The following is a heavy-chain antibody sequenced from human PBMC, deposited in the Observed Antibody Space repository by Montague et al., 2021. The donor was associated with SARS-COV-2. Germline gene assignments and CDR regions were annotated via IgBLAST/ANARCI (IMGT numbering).Heavy chain of an antibody. J-gene: IGHJ4*02. CDR3: ARDGNGYGFDY. Sequence: SLRLSCAASRFTFSSYEMNWVRQAPGKGLEWVSYISSSGSSAYYADSAKGRFTISRDNAKNSLYLQMNNLRAEDTAIYYCARDGNGYGFDYWGQGTLVTVSS. D-gene: IGHD5-12*01. CDR2: ISSSGSSA. CDR1: RFTFSSYE. V-gene: IGHV3-48*03.